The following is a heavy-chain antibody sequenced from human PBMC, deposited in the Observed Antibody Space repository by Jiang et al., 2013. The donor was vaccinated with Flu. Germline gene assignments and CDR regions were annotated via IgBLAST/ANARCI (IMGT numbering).Heavy chain of an antibody. D-gene: IGHD3-22*01. V-gene: IGHV3-30*18. CDR2: ISYDGSNK. Sequence: KGLEWVAVISYDGSNKYYADSVKGRFTISRDNSKSTLYLQMNSLRAEDTAVYYCAKDPASRNYYDSSGYYFYFDIWGQGTMVTVSS. J-gene: IGHJ3*02. CDR3: AKDPASRNYYDSSGYYFYFDI.